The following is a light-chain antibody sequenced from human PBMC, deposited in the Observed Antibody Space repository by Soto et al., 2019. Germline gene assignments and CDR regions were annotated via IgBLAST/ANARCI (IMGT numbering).Light chain of an antibody. CDR2: QDN. CDR1: KLGDKY. J-gene: IGLJ2*01. V-gene: IGLV3-1*01. Sequence: SYELTQPPSVSVSPGQTASVTCSGEKLGDKYACWYQQKPGQSPVLVIYQDNKRSSGIPERFSGSNSGNTATLTISGTQAMDEADYYCQAWDSSSVVFGGGTKLTVL. CDR3: QAWDSSSVV.